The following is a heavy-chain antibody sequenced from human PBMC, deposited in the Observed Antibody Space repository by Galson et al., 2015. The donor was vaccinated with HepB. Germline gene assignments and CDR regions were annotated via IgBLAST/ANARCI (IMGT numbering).Heavy chain of an antibody. CDR2: INTNTGNP. J-gene: IGHJ3*02. CDR3: ARGLGFNTAMGEDAFDI. CDR1: GYTFTSYA. Sequence: SVKVSCKASGYTFTSYAMNWVRQAPGQGLEWMGWINTNTGNPTYAQGFTGRFVFSLDTSVSTAYLQISSLKAEDTAVYYCARGLGFNTAMGEDAFDIWGQGTMVTVSS. V-gene: IGHV7-4-1*02. D-gene: IGHD5-18*01.